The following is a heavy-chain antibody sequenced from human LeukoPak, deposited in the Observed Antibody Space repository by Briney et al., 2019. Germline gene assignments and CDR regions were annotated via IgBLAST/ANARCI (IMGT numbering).Heavy chain of an antibody. V-gene: IGHV3-74*01. CDR1: GFTFSSHW. CDR3: ARGGEGYNGPGFN. J-gene: IGHJ4*02. D-gene: IGHD5-12*01. Sequence: PGGSLRLSCAASGFTFSSHWMHWVRQAPGKGLVWVSRMNTDGSSIKYANSVKGRFTISRDNAKNALYLQMNSLRAEDTAVYYWARGGEGYNGPGFNWGQGTQVTVSS. CDR2: MNTDGSSI.